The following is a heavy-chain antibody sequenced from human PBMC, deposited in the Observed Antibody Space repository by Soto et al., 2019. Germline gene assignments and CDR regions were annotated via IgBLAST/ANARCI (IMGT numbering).Heavy chain of an antibody. J-gene: IGHJ6*02. CDR3: AKEHIVVVPAAITYGMDV. CDR1: GFTFSSYA. D-gene: IGHD2-2*01. Sequence: LRLSCAASGFTFSSYAMSWVRQAPGKGLEWVSAISGSGGSTYYADSVKGRFTISRDNSKNTLYLQMNSLRAEDTAVYYCAKEHIVVVPAAITYGMDVWGQGTTVTVSS. CDR2: ISGSGGST. V-gene: IGHV3-23*01.